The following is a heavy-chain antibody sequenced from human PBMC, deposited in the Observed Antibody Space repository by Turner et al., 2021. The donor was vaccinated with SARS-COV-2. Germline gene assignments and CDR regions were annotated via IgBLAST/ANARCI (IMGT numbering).Heavy chain of an antibody. J-gene: IGHJ4*02. D-gene: IGHD4-17*01. V-gene: IGHV3-53*01. CDR1: GFIVSSNY. CDR2: IYSGGSI. Sequence: EVQLVESGGGLIQPWGSLRLSCVASGFIVSSNYMSWVRQAPGKGLEWVSVIYSGGSIYYADSVKGRFTISRDNSKNTLYLQMNSLRAEDTAVYYCARDYGDYYFDYWGQGTLVTVSS. CDR3: ARDYGDYYFDY.